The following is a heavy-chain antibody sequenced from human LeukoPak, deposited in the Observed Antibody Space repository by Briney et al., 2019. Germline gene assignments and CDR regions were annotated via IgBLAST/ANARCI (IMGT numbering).Heavy chain of an antibody. CDR3: ARDLYDSSGYSQN. D-gene: IGHD3-22*01. CDR2: INPNSGGT. Sequence: ASVKVSCKASGYTFTGYYMHWVRQAPGQELEWMGWINPNSGGTNYAQKFQGRVTMTRDTSISTAYMELSGLRSDDTAVYYCARDLYDSSGYSQNWGQGTLVTVSS. J-gene: IGHJ1*01. V-gene: IGHV1-2*02. CDR1: GYTFTGYY.